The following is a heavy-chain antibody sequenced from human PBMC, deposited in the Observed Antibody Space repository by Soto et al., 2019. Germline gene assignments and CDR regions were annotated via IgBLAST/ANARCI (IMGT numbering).Heavy chain of an antibody. V-gene: IGHV3-66*01. J-gene: IGHJ4*02. CDR2: IYSGGST. CDR3: AMTKYDSSGYYFDY. Sequence: EVQLVESGGGLVQPGGSLRLSCAASGFTVSSNYMSWVRQAPGKGLEWVSVIYSGGSTYYGDSVKGRFSISRDNSKNTLYLQMNSQRAEDTALYYCAMTKYDSSGYYFDYWGQGTLVTVSS. CDR1: GFTVSSNY. D-gene: IGHD3-22*01.